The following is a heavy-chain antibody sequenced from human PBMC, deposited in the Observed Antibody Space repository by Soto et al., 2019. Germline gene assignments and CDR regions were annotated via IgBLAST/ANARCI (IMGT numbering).Heavy chain of an antibody. V-gene: IGHV4-4*07. Sequence: SETLSLTCTVSGASITGSSYWSWIRQPAGKGLEWIGRFSLSGTTNYNPSLRSRVTMSADVSKNQFSLRLTSVTAADTAVYYCARATDYDYVWGSLFDYWGQGTLVTVSS. D-gene: IGHD3-16*01. J-gene: IGHJ4*02. CDR2: FSLSGTT. CDR3: ARATDYDYVWGSLFDY. CDR1: GASITGSSY.